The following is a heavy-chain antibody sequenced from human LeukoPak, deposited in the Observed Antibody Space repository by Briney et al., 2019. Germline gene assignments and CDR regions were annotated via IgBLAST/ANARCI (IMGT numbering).Heavy chain of an antibody. J-gene: IGHJ4*02. Sequence: GGSLRLSCTASGFIFSSYGMHWVRQAPGRGLEWVAGIAYDGSNQYYLDSVRGRFIISRDNSKNTLYLQMNSLRAEDTAVYYCARGTRYDSSGYYSQGLDYWGQGTLVTVSS. CDR3: ARGTRYDSSGYYSQGLDY. CDR2: IAYDGSNQ. CDR1: GFIFSSYG. V-gene: IGHV3-33*08. D-gene: IGHD3-22*01.